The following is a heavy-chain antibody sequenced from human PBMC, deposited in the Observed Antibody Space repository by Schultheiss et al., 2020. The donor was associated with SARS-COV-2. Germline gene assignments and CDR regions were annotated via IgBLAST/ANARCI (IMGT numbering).Heavy chain of an antibody. D-gene: IGHD4-11*01. J-gene: IGHJ6*02. CDR1: GGSFSGYY. CDR2: IYHSGST. V-gene: IGHV4-34*01. Sequence: SETLSLTCAVYGGSFSGYYWSWIRQPPGKGLEWIGSIYHSGSTYYNPSLKSRVTISVDTSKNQFSLKLSSVTAADTAVYYCARDDYSNYGMDVWGQGTTVTVSS. CDR3: ARDDYSNYGMDV.